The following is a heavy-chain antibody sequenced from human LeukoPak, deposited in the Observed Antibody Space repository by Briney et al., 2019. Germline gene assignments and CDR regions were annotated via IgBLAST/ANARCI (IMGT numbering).Heavy chain of an antibody. CDR2: IKSKAEGETT. V-gene: IGHV3-15*01. J-gene: IGHJ4*02. CDR3: ATVRGVLDY. D-gene: IGHD3-10*01. CDR1: GFTFSNAW. Sequence: GGSLRLSCAVSGFTFSNAWMNWVRQAPGKGLEWVGRIKSKAEGETTDYAAPVKGRFTFSRDDSKNTLYLQMNSLKTEDTAVYYCATVRGVLDYWGQGTLVTVSS.